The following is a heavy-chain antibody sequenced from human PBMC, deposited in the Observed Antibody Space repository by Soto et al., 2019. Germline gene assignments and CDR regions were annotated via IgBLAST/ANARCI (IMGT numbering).Heavy chain of an antibody. CDR2: INPNSGGT. J-gene: IGHJ3*02. CDR1: GYTFTGYY. D-gene: IGHD3-16*01. Sequence: ASVKVSCKASGYTFTGYYLHWVRQAPGQGLEWMGWINPNSGGTLYAETFQDSVTMTRDTSIRTAFMDLGRLTSDDTAVYYCARGGDDAAFDIWGQGTLRTVSS. CDR3: ARGGDDAAFDI. V-gene: IGHV1-2*04.